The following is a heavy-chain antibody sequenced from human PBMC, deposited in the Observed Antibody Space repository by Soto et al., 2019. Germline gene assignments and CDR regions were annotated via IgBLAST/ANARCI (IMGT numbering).Heavy chain of an antibody. V-gene: IGHV3-7*05. CDR1: GFKFVNYW. J-gene: IGHJ4*02. CDR2: IRQDGSEK. CDR3: AREKEAAHHSIPTPFDY. D-gene: IGHD6-25*01. Sequence: GGSLLLSCAASGFKFVNYWMRWVRQAQGKGLEWVANIRQDGSEKYYVDSVKGRFTISRDNAKNSLYLQMNSLRAEDTAVYYCAREKEAAHHSIPTPFDYWGQGTLVTVSS.